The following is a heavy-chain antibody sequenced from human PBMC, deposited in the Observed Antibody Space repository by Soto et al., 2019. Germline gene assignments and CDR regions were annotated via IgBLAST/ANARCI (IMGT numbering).Heavy chain of an antibody. CDR3: ARRRDDYIWGSPPTDWFDP. D-gene: IGHD3-16*01. Sequence: QVQLVQSGAEVKKPGSSVKVSCKASGGTFSSYTISWVRQAPGQGLEWMGRIIPILGIANYAQKFQGRVTITADKSTSTAYMELSSLRSEDTAVYYCARRRDDYIWGSPPTDWFDPWGQGTLVTVSS. V-gene: IGHV1-69*02. J-gene: IGHJ5*02. CDR2: IIPILGIA. CDR1: GGTFSSYT.